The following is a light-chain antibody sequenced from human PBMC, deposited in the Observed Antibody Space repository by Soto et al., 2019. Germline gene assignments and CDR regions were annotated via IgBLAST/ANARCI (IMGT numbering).Light chain of an antibody. V-gene: IGKV1-5*01. CDR1: QSINDW. CDR3: QQFFNYPRT. J-gene: IGKJ1*01. Sequence: DIPMIQSPSTLSASVGDRVTITCRASQSINDWLAWYQQKPGKAPKLLIYDASNLESGVPSRFSGSGFGTEFTLTISSLQPDDFATYYCQQFFNYPRTFGQGTKVEIK. CDR2: DAS.